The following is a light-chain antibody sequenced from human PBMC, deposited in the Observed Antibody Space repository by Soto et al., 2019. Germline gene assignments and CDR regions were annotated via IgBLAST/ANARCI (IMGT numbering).Light chain of an antibody. Sequence: DLVMTQSPFSLPVTPGEPASISCRSSQSLLQSNGYNCLDWYLQKPGQSPQLLIYLGSNRASGVPDRFSGSGSGTDFTLTISRVEAEDVGVYYCMQNLQTPLTFGQGTKLEIK. CDR2: LGS. CDR1: QSLLQSNGYNC. CDR3: MQNLQTPLT. V-gene: IGKV2-28*01. J-gene: IGKJ2*01.